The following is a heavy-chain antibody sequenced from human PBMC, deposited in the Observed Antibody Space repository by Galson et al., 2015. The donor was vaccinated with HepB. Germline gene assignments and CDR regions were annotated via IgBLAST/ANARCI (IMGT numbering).Heavy chain of an antibody. V-gene: IGHV3-9*01. J-gene: IGHJ6*02. Sequence: SLRLSCAASGFAFDDYAMHWVRQRPGRGLEWVSGISWNSGNRGYGDSVKGRFTISRDNAKNSLYLHLNSLRTEDTALYYCAKGFGRYCSSTGCEDIYYFHGMDVWGQGTTVTVSS. CDR1: GFAFDDYA. CDR2: ISWNSGNR. CDR3: AKGFGRYCSSTGCEDIYYFHGMDV. D-gene: IGHD2-2*01.